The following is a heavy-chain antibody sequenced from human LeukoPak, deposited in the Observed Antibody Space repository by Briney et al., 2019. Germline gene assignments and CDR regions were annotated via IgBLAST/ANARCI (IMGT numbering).Heavy chain of an antibody. CDR2: MSYDGNNK. CDR1: RFTVSSNH. J-gene: IGHJ3*02. CDR3: ARGVIIYGVVRGAFDI. D-gene: IGHD3-3*01. V-gene: IGHV3-30-3*01. Sequence: HAGGSLRLSCAASRFTVSSNHMNWVRQAPGKGLEWVAVMSYDGNNKYYADSVKGRFTISRDNSKNTLDLQMNSLRTEETAVYYCARGVIIYGVVRGAFDIWGQGTMVTVSS.